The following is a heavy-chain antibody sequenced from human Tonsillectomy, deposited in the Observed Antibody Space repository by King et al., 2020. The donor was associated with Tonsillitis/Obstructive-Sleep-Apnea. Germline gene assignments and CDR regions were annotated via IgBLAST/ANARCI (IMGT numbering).Heavy chain of an antibody. J-gene: IGHJ4*02. V-gene: IGHV4-39*01. CDR3: ARGYCSGTRCYPFDY. D-gene: IGHD2-2*01. Sequence: QLQESGPGLVKPSETLSLTCTVSGGSISSSSYYWGWIRQPPGKGLEWIGNIYHSGTTYYNPSLKSRVTISVDTSKNQFSLKLSSVTAADTAVYYCARGYCSGTRCYPFDYWGQGTLVTVSS. CDR1: GGSISSSSYY. CDR2: IYHSGTT.